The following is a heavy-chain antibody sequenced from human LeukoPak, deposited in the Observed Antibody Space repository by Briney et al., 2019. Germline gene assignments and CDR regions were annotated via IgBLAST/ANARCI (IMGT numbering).Heavy chain of an antibody. CDR2: IHGSGTT. V-gene: IGHV4-59*11. CDR3: ARDTGLDFDY. D-gene: IGHD7-27*01. CDR1: GFSISSHY. Sequence: PSETLSLTCTVSGFSISSHYWTWIRQSPGKGLEWIAYIHGSGTTNYNPSLKRRVTMSMNTSNNQFSLNLTSVTTTATAVYYCARDTGLDFDYWGQGTLVTVSS. J-gene: IGHJ4*02.